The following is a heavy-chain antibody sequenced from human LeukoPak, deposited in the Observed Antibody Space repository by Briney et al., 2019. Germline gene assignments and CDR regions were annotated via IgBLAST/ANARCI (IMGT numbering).Heavy chain of an antibody. CDR3: ARSPLAFYDSSGYPRVWFDP. V-gene: IGHV4-30-2*01. Sequence: SETLSLTCTVSGDSISSGGYSWSWIRQPPGKGLEWIGYIYHIGYISQSGNIYQNPSLKSRVTISLDTSRNQFSLKLSSVTAADTAVYYCARSPLAFYDSSGYPRVWFDPWGQGTLVTVSS. J-gene: IGHJ5*02. CDR2: ISQSGNI. CDR1: GDSISSGGYS. D-gene: IGHD3-22*01.